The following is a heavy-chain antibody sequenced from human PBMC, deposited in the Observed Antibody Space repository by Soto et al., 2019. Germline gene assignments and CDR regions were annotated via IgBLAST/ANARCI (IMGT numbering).Heavy chain of an antibody. CDR1: GGSISSNNW. CDR2: IYHSEST. Sequence: LSLTCAVSGGSISSNNWWSWVRQPPGKGLEWIGEIYHSESTNYNPSLKSRVTISLDKSKNQFSLKLSSVTAADTAVYYCAREAMTTHSPRYFDYWGQGALVTVS. D-gene: IGHD4-17*01. V-gene: IGHV4-4*02. J-gene: IGHJ4*02. CDR3: AREAMTTHSPRYFDY.